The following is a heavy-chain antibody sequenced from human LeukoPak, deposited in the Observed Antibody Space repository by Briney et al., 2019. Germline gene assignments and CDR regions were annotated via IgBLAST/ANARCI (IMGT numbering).Heavy chain of an antibody. CDR2: ISGSGGST. J-gene: IGHJ3*02. CDR1: GFTFSSYA. Sequence: GGSLRLSCAASGFTFSSYAMSWVRQAPGMGLEWVSAISGSGGSTYYADSVKGRFTISRDNSKNTLYLQMNSLRAEDTAVYYCAKVIGYCSGGSCTDAFDIWGQGTMVTVSS. D-gene: IGHD2-15*01. V-gene: IGHV3-23*01. CDR3: AKVIGYCSGGSCTDAFDI.